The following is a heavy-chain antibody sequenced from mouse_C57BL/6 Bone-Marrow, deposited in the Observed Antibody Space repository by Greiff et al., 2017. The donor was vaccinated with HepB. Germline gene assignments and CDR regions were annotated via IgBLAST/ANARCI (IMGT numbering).Heavy chain of an antibody. Sequence: VQLQQPGAELVMPGASVKLSCKASGYTFTSYWMHWVKQRPGQGLEWIGEIDPSDSYTNYNQKFKGKSTLTVDKSSSTAYKQLSSLTSEDSAVYYCARSYDYDFDYWGQGTTLTVSS. CDR2: IDPSDSYT. CDR1: GYTFTSYW. J-gene: IGHJ2*01. V-gene: IGHV1-69*01. CDR3: ARSYDYDFDY. D-gene: IGHD2-4*01.